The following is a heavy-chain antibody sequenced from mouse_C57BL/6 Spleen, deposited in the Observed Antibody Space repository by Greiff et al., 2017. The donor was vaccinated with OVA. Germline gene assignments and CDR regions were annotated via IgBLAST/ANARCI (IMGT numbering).Heavy chain of an antibody. CDR2: ISDGGSYT. V-gene: IGHV5-4*01. Sequence: EVKLVESGAGLVKPGGSLKLSCAASGFTFSSYAMAWVRQTPEKRLEWVATISDGGSYTYYPDNLKGRYTISRDTAKNNLYLQMSHLKSEDTAMYYCARDRTIDYWGQGTTLTVSS. CDR1: GFTFSSYA. J-gene: IGHJ2*01. D-gene: IGHD2-13*01. CDR3: ARDRTIDY.